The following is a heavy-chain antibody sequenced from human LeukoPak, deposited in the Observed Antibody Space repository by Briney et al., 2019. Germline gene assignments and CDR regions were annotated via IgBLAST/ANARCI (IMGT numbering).Heavy chain of an antibody. CDR1: GFTFTTYG. D-gene: IGHD7-27*01. CDR3: AKGNWGRYYFDY. Sequence: GGSLRLSCAASGFTFTTYGMHWVRQAPGKGLEWVAVISYDGSNKYYADSVKGRFTISRDNSKNTLYLQMNSLRAEDTAVYYCAKGNWGRYYFDYWGQGTLVTVSS. CDR2: ISYDGSNK. J-gene: IGHJ4*02. V-gene: IGHV3-30*18.